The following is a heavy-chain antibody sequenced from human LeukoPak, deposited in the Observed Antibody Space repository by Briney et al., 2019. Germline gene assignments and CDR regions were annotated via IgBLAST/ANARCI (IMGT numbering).Heavy chain of an antibody. V-gene: IGHV3-43*02. CDR1: GFTFDDYA. CDR3: ACYGIAPPY. Sequence: GGSLRLSCAASGFTFDDYAMHWVRQAPGKGLEWVSLISGDGGSTYYADSVKGRFTISRDNSKNSLYLQMNSLRTEDTAVYYCACYGIAPPYWGQGTLVTVSS. D-gene: IGHD2-15*01. J-gene: IGHJ4*02. CDR2: ISGDGGST.